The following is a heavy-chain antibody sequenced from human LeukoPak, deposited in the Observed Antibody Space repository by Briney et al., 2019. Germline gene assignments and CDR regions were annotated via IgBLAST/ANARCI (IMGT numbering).Heavy chain of an antibody. CDR3: AREDCSSTSCSRLVY. CDR2: IGSSGISI. Sequence: GGSLRLSCAASGFTFSSYEMNWVRQAPGKGLEWVSYIGSSGISIYYADSVKGRFTISRDNARNSLYLQMNSLRAEDTAVYYCAREDCSSTSCSRLVYWGQGTLVTVSS. D-gene: IGHD2-2*01. J-gene: IGHJ4*02. CDR1: GFTFSSYE. V-gene: IGHV3-48*03.